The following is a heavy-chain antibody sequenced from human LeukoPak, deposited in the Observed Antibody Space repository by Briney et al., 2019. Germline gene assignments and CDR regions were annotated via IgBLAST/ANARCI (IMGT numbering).Heavy chain of an antibody. Sequence: SETLSLTCTVSGGSISSSSAYWGWLRPPPGKGLEWIGSIYYSKNTYYNPSLKRRVTISADTYKNQFSLTLGSVSATDTAVYYCVSPRGFSYGYFDYWGQGTLVTVSS. D-gene: IGHD5-18*01. CDR2: IYYSKNT. J-gene: IGHJ4*02. V-gene: IGHV4-39*01. CDR1: GGSISSSSAY. CDR3: VSPRGFSYGYFDY.